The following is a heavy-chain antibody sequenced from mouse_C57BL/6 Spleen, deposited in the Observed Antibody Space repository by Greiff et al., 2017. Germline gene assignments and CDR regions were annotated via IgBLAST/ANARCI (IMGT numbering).Heavy chain of an antibody. J-gene: IGHJ4*01. CDR3: ARRSTDKAMGC. V-gene: IGHV1-72*01. CDR1: GYTFTSYW. Sequence: QVQLQQPGAELVKPGASVKLSCKASGYTFTSYWMNWVKQRPGRGLEWIGRIDPNSGGTKYNEKFKSKAKLTVDKPSSTDYMQLSSLTSEVSAVYYCARRSTDKAMGCWGKGTTVTVAT. D-gene: IGHD1-1*01. CDR2: IDPNSGGT.